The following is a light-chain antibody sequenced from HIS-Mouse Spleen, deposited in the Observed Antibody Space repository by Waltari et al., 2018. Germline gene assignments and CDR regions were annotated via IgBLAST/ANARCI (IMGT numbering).Light chain of an antibody. CDR1: ALPKKS. J-gene: IGLJ3*02. Sequence: SYALTQPPSVSVSPGQTARITCSGDALPKKSAYWYQQKSGQAPGLVIYEDSKRPSGIPERFSGSSSGTMATLTISGAQVEDEADYYCYSTDSSGNHRVFGGGTKLTVL. V-gene: IGLV3-10*01. CDR2: EDS. CDR3: YSTDSSGNHRV.